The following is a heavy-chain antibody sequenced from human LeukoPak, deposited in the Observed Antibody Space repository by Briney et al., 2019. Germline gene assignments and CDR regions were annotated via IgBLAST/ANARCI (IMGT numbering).Heavy chain of an antibody. D-gene: IGHD4-23*01. Sequence: SETLSLTCSVSGGSISSSTYYWGWIRQPPGKGLEWIGYIYYSGSTNSNPSLKSRVTISVDTSKNQFSLKLTSVTAADTAVYYCARRDGGAAFDIWGQGTMVTVSS. V-gene: IGHV4-61*05. J-gene: IGHJ3*02. CDR3: ARRDGGAAFDI. CDR1: GGSISSSTYY. CDR2: IYYSGST.